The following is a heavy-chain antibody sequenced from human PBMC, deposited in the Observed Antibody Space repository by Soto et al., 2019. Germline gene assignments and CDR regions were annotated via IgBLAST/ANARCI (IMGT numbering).Heavy chain of an antibody. J-gene: IGHJ6*02. CDR3: ARYGSGRLYYYGMDV. V-gene: IGHV3-33*01. Sequence: QVQLVESGGGVVQPGRSLRLSCAASGFTFSSYGMHWVRQAPGKGLEWAAVIWYDGSNKYYADSVKGRFTISRDNSKNTLYLQMNSLRAEDTAVYYCARYGSGRLYYYGMDVWGQGTTVTVSS. D-gene: IGHD3-10*01. CDR1: GFTFSSYG. CDR2: IWYDGSNK.